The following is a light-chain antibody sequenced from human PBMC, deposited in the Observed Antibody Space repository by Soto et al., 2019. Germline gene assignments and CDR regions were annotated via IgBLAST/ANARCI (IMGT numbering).Light chain of an antibody. V-gene: IGKV1-6*01. Sequence: IQMTQSPSSLSASVGDRLTITCRASQGIRSDLGWFQQKPGKAPRLLISAASILQSGVPSRFSGSGSGTDFTLTISSLQPEDVASYYCLQDYTYPWTFGQGTKVDIK. CDR2: AAS. J-gene: IGKJ1*01. CDR1: QGIRSD. CDR3: LQDYTYPWT.